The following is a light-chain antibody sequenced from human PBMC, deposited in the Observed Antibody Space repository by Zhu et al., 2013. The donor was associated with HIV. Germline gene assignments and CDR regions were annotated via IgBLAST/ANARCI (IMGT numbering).Light chain of an antibody. CDR3: QQYNTYSWR. Sequence: DVQMTQSPSTLSASVGDRVTITCRASQDVNTRLAWYQQKPGKAPKLLIYRASSLEGGVPSRFSGSGSGTEFTLSISGLQPDDFATYYCQQYNTYSWRFGQGTKVEIK. V-gene: IGKV1-5*03. CDR2: RAS. CDR1: QDVNTR. J-gene: IGKJ1*01.